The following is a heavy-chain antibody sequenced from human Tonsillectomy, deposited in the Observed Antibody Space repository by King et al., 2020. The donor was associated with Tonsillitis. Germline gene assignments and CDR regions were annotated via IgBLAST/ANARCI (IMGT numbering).Heavy chain of an antibody. D-gene: IGHD3-22*01. V-gene: IGHV3-30*18. CDR2: ISYDESNK. J-gene: IGHJ4*02. CDR3: AKDLGDFYDSSGYFDY. Sequence: VQLVQSGGGVAQPGRSLRLSCAASGFTFNNYDMHWVRQAPGKGLEWVAVISYDESNKYYADAVKGRFTISRDNSKSTIYLQMNSLSAEDTAFYYCAKDLGDFYDSSGYFDYWGQGTLVTVSS. CDR1: GFTFNNYD.